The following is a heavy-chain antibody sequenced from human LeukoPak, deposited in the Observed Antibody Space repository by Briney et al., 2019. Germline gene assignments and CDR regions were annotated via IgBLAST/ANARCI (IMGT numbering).Heavy chain of an antibody. Sequence: GGSLRLSCAASGFTFSSYAMSWVRQAPGKGLEWVSGISGSGGSTYYADSVKGRFTISRDNSKNTLYLQMNSLRAEDTAVYYCATDSGSLWGDSWGQGTLVTISS. CDR3: ATDSGSLWGDS. CDR2: ISGSGGST. J-gene: IGHJ4*02. CDR1: GFTFSSYA. D-gene: IGHD1-26*01. V-gene: IGHV3-23*01.